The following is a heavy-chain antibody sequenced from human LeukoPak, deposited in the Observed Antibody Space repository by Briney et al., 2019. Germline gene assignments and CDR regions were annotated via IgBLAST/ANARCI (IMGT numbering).Heavy chain of an antibody. CDR3: ASFDIAVAGTLDY. D-gene: IGHD6-19*01. Sequence: ASVKVSCKASGYTFTSYDINWVRQATGHGLEWMGRMNPNSGNTGYAQKFQGRVTMTRNTSISTAYMELSSLRSEDTAVYYCASFDIAVAGTLDYWGQGTLVTVSS. J-gene: IGHJ4*02. CDR2: MNPNSGNT. V-gene: IGHV1-8*01. CDR1: GYTFTSYD.